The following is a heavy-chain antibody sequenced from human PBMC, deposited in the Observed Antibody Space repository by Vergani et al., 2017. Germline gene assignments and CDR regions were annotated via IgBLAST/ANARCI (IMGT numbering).Heavy chain of an antibody. CDR2: ITRGSKSI. D-gene: IGHD5-18*01. V-gene: IGHV3-21*01. CDR3: ARTRSPIAMIRQFEQ. CDR1: GFDFTNSA. J-gene: IGHJ4*02. Sequence: EVQLVESGGGVVKPGGSLTISCATSGFDFTNSAMSWIRQAPGRGLQWVSSITRGSKSIYYAYSVKGRFTITRDDVKKSLLLRMNNLKVDDTGIYYCARTRSPIAMIRQFEQWGQGTLVTVSS.